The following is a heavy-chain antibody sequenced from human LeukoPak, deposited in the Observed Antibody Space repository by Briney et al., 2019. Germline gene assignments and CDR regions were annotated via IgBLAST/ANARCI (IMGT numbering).Heavy chain of an antibody. J-gene: IGHJ6*02. D-gene: IGHD3-10*01. CDR2: ISSNGGST. CDR3: VKEGTYYYYYYGMDV. Sequence: GGSLRLSCSASGFTFSSYAMHWVRQAPGKGLEYVSAISSNGGSTYYADSVKGRFTISRDNSKNTLYLQMSSLRAEDTAVYYCVKEGTYYYYYYGMDVWGQGTTVTVSS. V-gene: IGHV3-64D*06. CDR1: GFTFSSYA.